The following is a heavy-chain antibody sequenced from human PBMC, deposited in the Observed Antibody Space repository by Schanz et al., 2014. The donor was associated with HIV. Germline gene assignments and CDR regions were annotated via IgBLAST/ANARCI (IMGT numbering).Heavy chain of an antibody. CDR2: ISYDGSDK. Sequence: QVRLVASGGGVVQPGRSLRLSCAASGFTFSNYGMPWVRQAPGKGLEWVALISYDGSDKYYADSVKGRFTISRDNSKNRLFLQMNSLRAEDTAVYYCAKDEYYYGSGSYIYFYFGMDVWGQGTTVTVSS. J-gene: IGHJ6*02. D-gene: IGHD3-10*01. CDR1: GFTFSNYG. V-gene: IGHV3-30*18. CDR3: AKDEYYYGSGSYIYFYFGMDV.